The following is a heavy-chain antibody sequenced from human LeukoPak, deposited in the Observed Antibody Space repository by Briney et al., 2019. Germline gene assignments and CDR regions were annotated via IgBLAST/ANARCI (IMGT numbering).Heavy chain of an antibody. CDR2: IYYSGST. CDR3: ARGSYYDTLTGPPDK. D-gene: IGHD3-9*01. Sequence: SETLSLTCTVSGGSISSSNYYWGWIRQPPGKGLEWIGSIYYSGSTYYNPSLESRVTISVDTSKNQFSLKLSSVTAADTAVYYCARGSYYDTLTGPPDKWGQGTLVTVSS. CDR1: GGSISSSNYY. J-gene: IGHJ4*02. V-gene: IGHV4-39*01.